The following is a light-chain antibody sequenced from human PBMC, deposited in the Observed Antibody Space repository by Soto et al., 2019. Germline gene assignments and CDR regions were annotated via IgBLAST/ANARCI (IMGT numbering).Light chain of an antibody. J-gene: IGKJ1*01. CDR1: QRVSSSF. Sequence: ELVLTQSPGTLSLSPGERATLSCSASQRVSSSFLAWYQQKPDQAPRLLMYAAASRAAGIPDRFSGSGSGTDFTLTISRLEPEDFAVYFCQHYGDSRTFGQGTKVEIK. CDR3: QHYGDSRT. V-gene: IGKV3-20*01. CDR2: AAA.